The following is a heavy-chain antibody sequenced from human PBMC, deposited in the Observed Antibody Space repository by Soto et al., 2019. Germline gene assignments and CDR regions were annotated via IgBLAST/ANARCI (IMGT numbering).Heavy chain of an antibody. CDR2: INHSGST. D-gene: IGHD6-13*01. CDR3: ARVARDSSSFYFDY. V-gene: IGHV4-34*01. J-gene: IGHJ4*02. Sequence: QVQLQQWGAGLLKPSETLSLTCAVYGGSFSGYYWSWIRQPPGKGLEWIGEINHSGSTNYNPSLKSRVTISVDTSKNQCSLKLSSVTAADTDVYYCARVARDSSSFYFDYWGQGTLVTVSS. CDR1: GGSFSGYY.